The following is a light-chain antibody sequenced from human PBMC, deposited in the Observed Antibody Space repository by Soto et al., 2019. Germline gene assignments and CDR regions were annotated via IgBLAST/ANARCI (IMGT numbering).Light chain of an antibody. Sequence: EIVLTQSPVILSLSPGERATLSCRASQSVSSYLAWYQQKPGQAPRLLIYDSSNRATGIPDRFSGSGSATDFTLTISSLEPEDFAVYYCQQRLKWPLTFGGGTKVEIK. CDR1: QSVSSY. V-gene: IGKV3-11*01. CDR2: DSS. CDR3: QQRLKWPLT. J-gene: IGKJ4*01.